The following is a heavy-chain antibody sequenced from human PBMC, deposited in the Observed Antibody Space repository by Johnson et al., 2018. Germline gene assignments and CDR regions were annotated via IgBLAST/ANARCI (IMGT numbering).Heavy chain of an antibody. CDR3: GRPAEHDSSCYYPFPFDC. D-gene: IGHD3-22*01. CDR1: GFNFSSYA. J-gene: IGHJ3*01. Sequence: VQLVESGGRVVQPGRSLRLSCAASGFNFSSYAMHWVRQAPGRGLEWVTVTSFDGSSKYYADSVKGRFTISRDNSKNTLFLQMNSLRPEDTAIYYCGRPAEHDSSCYYPFPFDCWGQGTRVTVSS. CDR2: TSFDGSSK. V-gene: IGHV3-30-3*01.